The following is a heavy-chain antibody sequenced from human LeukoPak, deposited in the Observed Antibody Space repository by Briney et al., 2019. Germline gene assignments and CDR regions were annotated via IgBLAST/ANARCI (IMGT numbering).Heavy chain of an antibody. CDR2: IYYSGST. Sequence: RTSETLPLTCTVSGGSISSGGYYWSWIRQHPGKGLEWIGYIYYSGSTYYNPSLKSRVTISVDTSKNQFSLKLSSVTAADTAVYYCAVPREFHDSSGVDAFDIWGQGTMVTVSS. CDR3: AVPREFHDSSGVDAFDI. J-gene: IGHJ3*02. V-gene: IGHV4-31*03. D-gene: IGHD3-22*01. CDR1: GGSISSGGYY.